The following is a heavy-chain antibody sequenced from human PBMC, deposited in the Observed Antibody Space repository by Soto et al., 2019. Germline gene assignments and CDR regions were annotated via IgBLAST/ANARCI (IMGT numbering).Heavy chain of an antibody. CDR1: GFTFSRYE. CDR3: ACTAVWVFDY. D-gene: IGHD3-16*01. V-gene: IGHV3-48*03. CDR2: ISISGSTI. Sequence: GGALRLSCAASGFTFSRYEMNWFRQAPGKGLEWVSYISISGSTIYYADSVKGRFTISRDNAKNSLYLQMNSLRAEYSADYYCACTAVWVFDYWGQGALVTVSS. J-gene: IGHJ4*02.